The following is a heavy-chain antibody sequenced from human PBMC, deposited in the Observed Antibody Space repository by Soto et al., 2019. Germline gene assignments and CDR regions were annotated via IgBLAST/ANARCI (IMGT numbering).Heavy chain of an antibody. CDR2: IYYSGST. CDR3: ARGYRQSGDSSSWVFDY. J-gene: IGHJ4*02. CDR1: GGSINSGGYY. Sequence: QVQLQESGPGLVKPSQTLSLICTVSGGSINSGGYYWNWIRQHSGKGLEWIGYIYYSGSTYYNPFLTSRVTTTAYTSENQFSLKLSSVTAADTAVYFCARGYRQSGDSSSWVFDYWGQGTLVNVSS. D-gene: IGHD6-13*01. V-gene: IGHV4-31*03.